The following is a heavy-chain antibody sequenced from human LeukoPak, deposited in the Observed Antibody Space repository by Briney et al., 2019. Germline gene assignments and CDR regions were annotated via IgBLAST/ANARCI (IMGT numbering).Heavy chain of an antibody. J-gene: IGHJ4*02. V-gene: IGHV3-7*03. CDR3: ARDPDYGDPGPFFDY. Sequence: GGSLRLSCATSGFTFGTYCMTWVREAPGTGLEGVTNINPDGSGTFYVGSVKGRFTISRDNAKNSLYLHMNSLRAEDTAIYYCARDPDYGDPGPFFDYWGQGALVTVSS. CDR2: INPDGSGT. D-gene: IGHD2-21*02. CDR1: GFTFGTYC.